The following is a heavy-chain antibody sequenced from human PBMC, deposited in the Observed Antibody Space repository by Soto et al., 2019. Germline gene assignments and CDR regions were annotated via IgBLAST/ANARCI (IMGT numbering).Heavy chain of an antibody. J-gene: IGHJ4*02. CDR1: GFTFSTYW. V-gene: IGHV3-74*01. CDR3: VRDSHGDY. CDR2: IDHDGPT. Sequence: EVQLVESGGGLVQPGGSLRLSCAGSGFTFSTYWMHWVRQAPGKGLEWVSRIDHDGPTDYADSVRGRFTISRDNAENTLYLQMNSLRPEATAVYYCVRDSHGDYWGQGTLVTVSS.